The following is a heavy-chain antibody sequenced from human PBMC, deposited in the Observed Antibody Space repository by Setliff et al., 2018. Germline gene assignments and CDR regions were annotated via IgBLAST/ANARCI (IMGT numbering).Heavy chain of an antibody. Sequence: PGGSLRLSCAASGFTFSSNNMHWVRQAPGKGLEWVSCISGSSSYIYYADSVKGRFTISRDNAKNSLYLQMNSLRAEDTAVYYCARGPTIFGAIYYMDAWGKGTTVTVSS. V-gene: IGHV3-21*01. CDR2: ISGSSSYI. CDR3: ARGPTIFGAIYYMDA. CDR1: GFTFSSNN. D-gene: IGHD3-3*01. J-gene: IGHJ6*03.